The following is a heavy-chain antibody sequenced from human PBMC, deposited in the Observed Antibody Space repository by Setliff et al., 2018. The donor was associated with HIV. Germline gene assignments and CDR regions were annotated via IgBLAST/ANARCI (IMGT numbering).Heavy chain of an antibody. CDR3: ARHRVITGSFDY. V-gene: IGHV4-39*01. Sequence: SETLSLTCTVSDGSVRSGSYYWGWIRQPPGKGLEWIGSIYYSGSAYYNPSLKSRVTISVDTSKNQFSLKLNSVTAADTAVFYCARHRVITGSFDYWGQGTLVTVSS. CDR2: IYYSGSA. J-gene: IGHJ4*02. CDR1: DGSVRSGSYY. D-gene: IGHD3-10*01.